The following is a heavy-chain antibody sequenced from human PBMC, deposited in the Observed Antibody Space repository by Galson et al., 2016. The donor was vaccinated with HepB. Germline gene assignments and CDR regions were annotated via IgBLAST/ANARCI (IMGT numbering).Heavy chain of an antibody. CDR3: ARSYYHDLGTYYMDPH. CDR2: ISYDGSKK. CDR1: GFSFSNHG. Sequence: SLRLSCAASGFSFSNHGMHWVRQAPGKGLEWVAFISYDGSKKYYADSLEGRFTISRDNSRNTLDLQINSLRAEDTAVYYCARSYYHDLGTYYMDPHWGQGALVTVSS. J-gene: IGHJ4*02. V-gene: IGHV3-30*03. D-gene: IGHD3-10*01.